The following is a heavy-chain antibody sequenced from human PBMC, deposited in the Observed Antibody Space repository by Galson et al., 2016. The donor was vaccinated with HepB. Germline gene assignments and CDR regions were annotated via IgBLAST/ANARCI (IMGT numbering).Heavy chain of an antibody. Sequence: SVKVSCKVSGYPLSDLSMHWVRQAPGKGLEWLGGYVPEDGNTGYAQNFQGRVTMTEDTSTDTAYMELNSLKYEDTAVYYCTRDQGDASFGIVTYYHMDVWGKGTTVIVSS. CDR3: TRDQGDASFGIVTYYHMDV. J-gene: IGHJ6*03. CDR2: YVPEDGNT. V-gene: IGHV1-24*01. CDR1: GYPLSDLS. D-gene: IGHD2-2*01.